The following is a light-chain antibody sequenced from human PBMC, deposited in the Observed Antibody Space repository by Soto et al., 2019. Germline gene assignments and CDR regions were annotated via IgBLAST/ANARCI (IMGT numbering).Light chain of an antibody. CDR2: GIS. CDR3: SSYAGNNNCV. CDR1: SSDVGGYNY. J-gene: IGLJ1*01. Sequence: QSALTQPPSASGSPGQSVTISCTGTSSDVGGYNYVSWYQQHPGKAPKLILYGISERPSGVPDRFSGSRSGNTASLTVSGLQAEDEADYYCSSYAGNNNCVFGTGTKVTVL. V-gene: IGLV2-8*01.